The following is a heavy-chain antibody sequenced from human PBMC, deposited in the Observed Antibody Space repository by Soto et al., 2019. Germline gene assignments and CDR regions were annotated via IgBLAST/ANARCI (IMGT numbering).Heavy chain of an antibody. J-gene: IGHJ3*02. CDR3: AANYYDTTGAFDI. Sequence: GGSLRLSCAASGFTFSSYGMHWVRQAPGKRLEWVAVISYDGSNKYYGESVRGRFTISRDNSRNTLSLQMNSLGTEDTALYYCAANYYDTTGAFDICGQGTMVTVSS. CDR1: GFTFSSYG. D-gene: IGHD3-9*01. V-gene: IGHV3-30*03. CDR2: ISYDGSNK.